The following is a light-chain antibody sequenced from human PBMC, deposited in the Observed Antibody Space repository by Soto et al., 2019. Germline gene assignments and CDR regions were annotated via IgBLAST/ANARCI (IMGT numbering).Light chain of an antibody. V-gene: IGKV3-11*01. CDR2: DAS. CDR1: QSVSSY. CDR3: QQRSNWPFLT. Sequence: PGERATLSCRASQSVSSYLAWYQQKPGQAPRLLIYDASNRATGIPARFSGSGSGTDFTLTISSLEPEDSAVYYCQQRSNWPFLTFGGGTKVEIK. J-gene: IGKJ4*01.